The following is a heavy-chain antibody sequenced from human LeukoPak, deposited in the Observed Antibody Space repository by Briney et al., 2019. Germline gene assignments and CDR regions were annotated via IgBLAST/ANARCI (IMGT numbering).Heavy chain of an antibody. Sequence: GGSLRLSCAASGFTFSRYSMNWVRQAPGKGLEWVSSISSSSTYKYYADSVKGRFTISRDNSKNTLYLQMNSLRAEDTALYYCAKEIAAAGISPLDYWGQGTLVTVSS. D-gene: IGHD6-13*01. J-gene: IGHJ4*02. CDR2: ISSSSTYK. V-gene: IGHV3-21*04. CDR3: AKEIAAAGISPLDY. CDR1: GFTFSRYS.